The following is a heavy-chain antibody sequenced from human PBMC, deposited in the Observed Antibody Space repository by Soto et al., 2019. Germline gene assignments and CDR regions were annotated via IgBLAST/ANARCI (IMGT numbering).Heavy chain of an antibody. V-gene: IGHV3-33*06. J-gene: IGHJ4*02. CDR2: IRYDGSNK. CDR1: GFTFSSYG. CDR3: AKGVGVGFDY. D-gene: IGHD3-16*01. Sequence: QVQLVESGGGVVQPGRSLRLSCAASGFTFSSYGMHWVRQAPGKGLEWVAVIRYDGSNKYYADSVKGRFTISRDNSKNTLYLRMNSLRAEDTAVYYCAKGVGVGFDYWGQGTLVTVSS.